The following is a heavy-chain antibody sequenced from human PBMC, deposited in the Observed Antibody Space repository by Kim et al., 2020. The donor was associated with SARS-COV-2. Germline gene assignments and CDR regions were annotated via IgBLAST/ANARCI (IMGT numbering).Heavy chain of an antibody. D-gene: IGHD4-17*01. CDR3: ARDWMTTGFDY. J-gene: IGHJ4*02. Sequence: YARKFQARVSITKDISANPVYMDLSSLKSEDTAVYYCARDWMTTGFDYWGQGTLVTVSS. V-gene: IGHV1-3*01.